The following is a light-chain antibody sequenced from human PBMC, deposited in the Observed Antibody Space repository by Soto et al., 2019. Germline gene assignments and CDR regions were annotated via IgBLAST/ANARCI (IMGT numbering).Light chain of an antibody. CDR1: SSNIGSNS. J-gene: IGLJ2*01. V-gene: IGLV1-47*01. CDR3: AAWDDSLRGVV. CDR2: SNS. Sequence: QSVLTQPPSASGTPGQRVTISCSGSSSNIGSNSVHWYQQLPGTAPKLLIYSNSQRPSGVPERISGSKSGTSASLAISGLRSEDGADYYCAAWDDSLRGVVFGGGTKLTVL.